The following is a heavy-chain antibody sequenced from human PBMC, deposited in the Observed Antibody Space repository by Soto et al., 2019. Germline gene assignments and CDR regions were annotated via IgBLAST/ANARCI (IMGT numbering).Heavy chain of an antibody. D-gene: IGHD1-26*01. CDR2: LSPNGETT. CDR3: AKSGGFSGSYHFIY. CDR1: GFTFSAYA. V-gene: IGHV3-23*01. Sequence: EEQLLESGGGLVQPGGSLRLSCAASGFTFSAYAMTWVRQAPGGGLEWVSSLSPNGETTYYADSVTGRFTVSRDNSRDSLYLQMDSLRAEDTAIYFCAKSGGFSGSYHFIYWGQGTLVTVSS. J-gene: IGHJ4*02.